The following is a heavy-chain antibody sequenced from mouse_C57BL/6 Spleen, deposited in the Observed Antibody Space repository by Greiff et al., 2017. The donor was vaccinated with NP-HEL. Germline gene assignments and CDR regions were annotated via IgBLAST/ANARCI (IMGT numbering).Heavy chain of an antibody. Sequence: QVQLQQPGAELVRPGTSVKLSCKASGYTFTSYWMHWVKQRPGQGLEWIGVIDPSDSYTNYNQKFKGKATLTVDTSSSTAYMQLSSLTSEDSAVYYCARPPSTVVVYYFDYWGQGTTLTVSS. CDR2: IDPSDSYT. CDR1: GYTFTSYW. CDR3: ARPPSTVVVYYFDY. J-gene: IGHJ2*01. V-gene: IGHV1-59*01. D-gene: IGHD1-1*01.